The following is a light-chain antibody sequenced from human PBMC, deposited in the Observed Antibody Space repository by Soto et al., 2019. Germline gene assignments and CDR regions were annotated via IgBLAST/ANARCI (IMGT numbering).Light chain of an antibody. CDR1: LRISKY. CDR3: QQSHSTPLT. Sequence: DIKLTQTPSSLSASVGDRVTITCRASLRISKYSHWYQQKPGKAPKLLIYGASTLQSGVPSRFSGSGSGTDYTLTLTHLQPEDSATYFCQQSHSTPLTFGGGTKLEI. V-gene: IGKV1-39*01. J-gene: IGKJ4*01. CDR2: GAS.